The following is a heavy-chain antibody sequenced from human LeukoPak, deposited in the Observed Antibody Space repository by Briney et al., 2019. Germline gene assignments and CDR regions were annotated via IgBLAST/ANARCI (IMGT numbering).Heavy chain of an antibody. Sequence: PGGSLRLSCAASGFDFSFYWMTWVRQAPGKGLEWVANIRRDGGVKNYMDSVKGRFTISRDNAKNSLYLQMDSLRAEDTAVYYCLAQLRYFDWVPYDAFDIWGQGTMVTVSS. V-gene: IGHV3-7*01. D-gene: IGHD3-9*01. CDR1: GFDFSFYW. CDR2: IRRDGGVK. J-gene: IGHJ3*02. CDR3: LAQLRYFDWVPYDAFDI.